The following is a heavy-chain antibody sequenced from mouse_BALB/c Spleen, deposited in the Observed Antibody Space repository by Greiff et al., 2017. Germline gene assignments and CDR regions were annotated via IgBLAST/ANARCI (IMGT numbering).Heavy chain of an antibody. J-gene: IGHJ2*01. CDR2: ISSGGSYT. D-gene: IGHD1-2*01. CDR3: TRGIITTAKGNYFDY. V-gene: IGHV5-6-4*01. CDR1: GFTFSSYT. Sequence: EVQGVESGGGLVKPGGSLKLSCAASGFTFSSYTMSWVRQTPEKRLEWVATISSGGSYTYYPDSVKGRFTISRDNAKNTLYLQMSSLKSEDTAMYYCTRGIITTAKGNYFDYWGQGTTLTVSS.